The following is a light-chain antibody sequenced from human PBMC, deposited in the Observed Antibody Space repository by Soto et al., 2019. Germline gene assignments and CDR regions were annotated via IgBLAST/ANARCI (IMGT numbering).Light chain of an antibody. CDR1: LSLYNSD. V-gene: IGKV3-20*01. CDR3: QQYGTSPRT. J-gene: IGKJ3*01. CDR2: DAS. Sequence: EIVLTQSPGTLSLSPGESSTLSCTASLSLYNSDLAWYQQKPGQAPRLLIYDASSRATGIPDRFSAYGSGTDFTLTINRLEPEDFAVYYCQQYGTSPRTFGPGTKVDIK.